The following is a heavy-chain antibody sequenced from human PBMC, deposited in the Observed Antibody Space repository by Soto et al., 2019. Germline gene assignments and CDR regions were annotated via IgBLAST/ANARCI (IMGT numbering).Heavy chain of an antibody. CDR2: IYTSGST. J-gene: IGHJ6*02. CDR3: ARDAERQLAGGNYYYGMDV. D-gene: IGHD6-6*01. Sequence: PSDTLSLTWTVSGGSISSYYWSWIRQPAGKGLEWIGRIYTSGSTNYNPSLKGRVTMSVDTSKNQFSLKLSSVTAADTAVYYCARDAERQLAGGNYYYGMDVWGQGTTVTVSS. V-gene: IGHV4-4*07. CDR1: GGSISSYY.